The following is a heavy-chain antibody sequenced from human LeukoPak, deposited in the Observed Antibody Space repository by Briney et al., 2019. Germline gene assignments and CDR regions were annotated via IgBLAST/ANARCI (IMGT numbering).Heavy chain of an antibody. D-gene: IGHD2-8*02. J-gene: IGHJ6*03. CDR2: ISSSSSYI. Sequence: GGSLRLSCAASGFTFSSYSMNWVRQAPGKGLEWVSSISSSSSYIYYADSVKGRFTISRGNAKNSLYLQMNSLRAEDTAVYYCARGWDIVLVVYAYMDVWGKGTTVTVSS. V-gene: IGHV3-21*01. CDR3: ARGWDIVLVVYAYMDV. CDR1: GFTFSSYS.